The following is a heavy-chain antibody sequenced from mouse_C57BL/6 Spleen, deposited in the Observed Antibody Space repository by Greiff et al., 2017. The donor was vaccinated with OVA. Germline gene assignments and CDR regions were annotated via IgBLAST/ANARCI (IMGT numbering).Heavy chain of an antibody. CDR3: ARVDSSGYAMDY. D-gene: IGHD3-2*02. CDR2: IDPSDSYT. J-gene: IGHJ4*01. Sequence: QVQLQQPGAELVKPGASVKLSCKASGYTFTSYWMQWVKQRPGQGLEWIGEIDPSDSYTNYNQKFKGKATLTVDTSSSTAYMQLSSLTSEDSAVYYCARVDSSGYAMDYWGQGTSVTVSS. V-gene: IGHV1-50*01. CDR1: GYTFTSYW.